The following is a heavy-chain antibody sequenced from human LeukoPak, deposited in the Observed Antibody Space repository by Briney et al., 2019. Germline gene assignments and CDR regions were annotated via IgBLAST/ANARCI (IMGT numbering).Heavy chain of an antibody. Sequence: GGSLRLSCAASGFTFSSYGMHWVRQAPGKGLEWVAVISYDGSNKYYADSVKGRFTISRDNSKNTLYLQMNSPRAEDTAVYYCAKDGLGYYYDSSGRDAFDIWGQGTMVTVSS. V-gene: IGHV3-30*18. CDR2: ISYDGSNK. CDR1: GFTFSSYG. J-gene: IGHJ3*02. CDR3: AKDGLGYYYDSSGRDAFDI. D-gene: IGHD3-22*01.